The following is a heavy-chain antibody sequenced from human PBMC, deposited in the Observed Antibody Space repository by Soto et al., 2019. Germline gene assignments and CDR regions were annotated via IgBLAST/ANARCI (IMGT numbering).Heavy chain of an antibody. CDR3: SKSGPVVGSSVDF. J-gene: IGHJ4*02. D-gene: IGHD6-25*01. V-gene: IGHV3-23*01. Sequence: GSMRPSCAASGFSFSSKAMEFVLHAPGNGLECDSTSRAGAGSTDYADSVKGRFTISRDNAKNTLYLQMNSLRAEDTAVYYCSKSGPVVGSSVDFWGQRTLVTVSS. CDR2: SRAGAGST. CDR1: GFSFSSKA.